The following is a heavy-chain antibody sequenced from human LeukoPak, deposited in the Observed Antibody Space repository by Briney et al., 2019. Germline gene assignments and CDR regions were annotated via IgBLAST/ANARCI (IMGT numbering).Heavy chain of an antibody. CDR2: TSPSGSA. J-gene: IGHJ4*02. CDR1: NGSISSYY. CDR3: ARSFYGSGNYDR. V-gene: IGHV4-4*07. Sequence: PSETLSLTCTVSNGSISSYYWGWIRQPAGKGLEWIGRTSPSGSAIYNPSLNSRVTMSVDISKNHFSLTLTSVTAADTALYFCARSFYGSGNYDRWGQGILVTVSS. D-gene: IGHD3-10*01.